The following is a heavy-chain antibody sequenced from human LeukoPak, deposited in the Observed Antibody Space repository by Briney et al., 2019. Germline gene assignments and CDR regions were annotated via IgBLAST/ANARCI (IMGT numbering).Heavy chain of an antibody. J-gene: IGHJ4*02. CDR1: GFTSSCCW. V-gene: IGHV3-7*01. CDR2: IKRDGSTI. CDR3: ASLRGDVTDFDL. D-gene: IGHD2-21*02. Sequence: GGSLRLSCAASGFTSSCCWMSWVRQAPGKRLEWVATIKRDGSTIHYVDSVKGRFTISRDNAKNSLSLQMNGLRAEDTAIYYRASLRGDVTDFDLRGQAALATVSP.